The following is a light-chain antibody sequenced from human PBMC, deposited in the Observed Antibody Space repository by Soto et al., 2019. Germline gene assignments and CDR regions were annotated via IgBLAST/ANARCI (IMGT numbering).Light chain of an antibody. CDR3: LLSYSGPSI. CDR1: TGTVTSGHY. CDR2: DIN. Sequence: QTVVTQEPSLNVSPGGTVTLTCGSSTGTVTSGHYPYWFQVKPGQAPRTLLYDINNKHSWTPARFSGSLLGGKAALTLSGAQPEDEADYYCLLSYSGPSIFGRGTQLTVL. V-gene: IGLV7-46*01. J-gene: IGLJ7*01.